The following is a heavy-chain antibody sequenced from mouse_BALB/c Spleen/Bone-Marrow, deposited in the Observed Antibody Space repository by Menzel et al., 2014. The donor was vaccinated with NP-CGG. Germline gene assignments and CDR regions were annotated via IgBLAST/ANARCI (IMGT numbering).Heavy chain of an antibody. V-gene: IGHV5-4*02. CDR3: ARDSYYYGSSYWYFDV. CDR1: GFTFSDYY. CDR2: ISDGGSYT. J-gene: IGHJ1*01. D-gene: IGHD1-1*01. Sequence: EVKVVESGGGLAKPGGSLKLSCAASGFTFSDYYMYWVRQTPEKGLEWVATISDGGSYTYYPDSVKGRFTISRDNAKNSLYLQMTSLKSEDTAMYYCARDSYYYGSSYWYFDVWGAGTTVTVSS.